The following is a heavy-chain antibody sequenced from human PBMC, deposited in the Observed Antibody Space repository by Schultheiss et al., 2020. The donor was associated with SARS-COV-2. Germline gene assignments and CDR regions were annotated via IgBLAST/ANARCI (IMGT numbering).Heavy chain of an antibody. CDR1: GYTFSIYG. V-gene: IGHV3-33*01. D-gene: IGHD6-19*01. CDR3: ARDLTVSGLDF. Sequence: GGSLRLSCAASGYTFSIYGMHWVRQAPVKGLEWVAVIWADGNKKQYADSVKGRFTISRDTSKNTLYLQMNSLGAEDTAMYYCARDLTVSGLDFRGQGTQVTVSS. CDR2: IWADGNKK. J-gene: IGHJ4*02.